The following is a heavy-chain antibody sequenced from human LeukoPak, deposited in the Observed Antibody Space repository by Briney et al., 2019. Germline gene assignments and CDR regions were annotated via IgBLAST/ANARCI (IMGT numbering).Heavy chain of an antibody. CDR1: GGSFSGDY. J-gene: IGHJ6*02. CDR3: ARDSAFRCSSTSCRRGMDV. D-gene: IGHD2-2*01. Sequence: SETLSLACAVYGGSFSGDYWSWIRQPPGKGLEWIGEINHSGSTNYNPSLKSRVTISVDTSKNQFSLKLSSVTAADTAVYYCARDSAFRCSSTSCRRGMDVWGQGTTVTVSS. V-gene: IGHV4-34*01. CDR2: INHSGST.